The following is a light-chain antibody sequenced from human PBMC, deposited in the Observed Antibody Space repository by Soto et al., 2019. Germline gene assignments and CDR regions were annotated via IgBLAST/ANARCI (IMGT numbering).Light chain of an antibody. CDR2: KDI. Sequence: SYELTQTPSVSVSPGQTARITCSGDALPKQNAYWYQQKPGQAPVLVIYKDIERPSGIPERFSGSSSGTTVTLTISRVQAEDEADYYCQSADNSRIYYVFGTGTKVTVL. CDR1: ALPKQN. V-gene: IGLV3-25*03. CDR3: QSADNSRIYYV. J-gene: IGLJ1*01.